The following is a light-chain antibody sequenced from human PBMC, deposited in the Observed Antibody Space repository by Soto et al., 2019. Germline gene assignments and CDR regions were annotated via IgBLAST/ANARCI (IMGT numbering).Light chain of an antibody. J-gene: IGKJ1*01. CDR3: QQSYVTPWT. Sequence: IQMTRSPSSVSSSIGDIVSISCRASQDISSSLNWYQHKSGKAPKLLIYAASGLHSGVPSRFSGSGSGTDFTLTISSLQPEDFATYYCQQSYVTPWTFGQGTKVDI. CDR2: AAS. CDR1: QDISSS. V-gene: IGKV1-39*01.